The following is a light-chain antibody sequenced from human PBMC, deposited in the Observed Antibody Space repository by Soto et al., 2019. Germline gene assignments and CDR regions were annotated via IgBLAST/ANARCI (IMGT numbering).Light chain of an antibody. Sequence: EVVMTQSPATLSVSPGERATLSCRASQSVSSNLAWYQQKPGQAPRLLIYGASTRVKGIPARFSGSGSETEFTITISSLQSEDFAVYYCQQYNKWPPITFGQGTRLENK. J-gene: IGKJ5*01. CDR3: QQYNKWPPIT. CDR1: QSVSSN. CDR2: GAS. V-gene: IGKV3-15*01.